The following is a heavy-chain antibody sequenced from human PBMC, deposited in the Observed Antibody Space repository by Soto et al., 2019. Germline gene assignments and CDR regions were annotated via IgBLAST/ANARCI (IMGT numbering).Heavy chain of an antibody. CDR3: SRLVGGTFRFDP. D-gene: IGHD1-26*01. Sequence: GESLKISCQGSGYNFTTYWVYWVRQIPGKGLQWMGRIDPTDSYTEYSPSFQGHVTISTDKSVSTAYLQWNTLKASDTAIYFCSRLVGGTFRFDPWGQGTLVTVSS. V-gene: IGHV5-10-1*01. J-gene: IGHJ5*02. CDR2: IDPTDSYT. CDR1: GYNFTTYW.